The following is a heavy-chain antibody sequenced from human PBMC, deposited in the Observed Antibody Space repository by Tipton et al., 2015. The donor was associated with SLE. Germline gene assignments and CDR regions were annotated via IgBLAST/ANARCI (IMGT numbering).Heavy chain of an antibody. CDR1: GGSISSSSYY. J-gene: IGHJ4*02. V-gene: IGHV4-39*07. Sequence: TLSLTCTVSGGSISSSSYYWSWIRQPPGKGLEWIGEINHSGSTNHNPSLKSRVTISVDTSKNQLSLKLSAVTAADTAVYYCARALWKGGDYWGQGTLVTVSS. D-gene: IGHD1-1*01. CDR3: ARALWKGGDY. CDR2: INHSGST.